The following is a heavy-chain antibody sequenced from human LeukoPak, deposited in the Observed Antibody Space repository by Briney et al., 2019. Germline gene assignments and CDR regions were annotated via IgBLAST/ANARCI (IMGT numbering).Heavy chain of an antibody. CDR1: GYTFTSND. D-gene: IGHD2-2*01. CDR3: ARGLYCSSTSCSKTNAFDI. J-gene: IGHJ3*02. Sequence: ASVKVSCKASGYTFTSNDSNWVRQATGQGLEWMGWMNPNSGNTGYAQKFQGRVTMTRNTSISTAYMELSSLRSEDTAVYYCARGLYCSSTSCSKTNAFDIWGQGTMVTVSS. V-gene: IGHV1-8*01. CDR2: MNPNSGNT.